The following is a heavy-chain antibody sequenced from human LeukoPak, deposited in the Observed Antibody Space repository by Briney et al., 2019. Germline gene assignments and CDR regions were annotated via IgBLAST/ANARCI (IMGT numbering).Heavy chain of an antibody. CDR2: INHSGST. V-gene: IGHV4-34*01. J-gene: IGHJ5*02. Sequence: PSETLSLTCAVYGGSFSGYYWSWIRQPPGKGLEWIGEINHSGSTNYNPSLKSRVTISVDTSKNQFSLKLSSVTAADTAVYYCAREVAATRSLLFDPWGQGTLVTVSS. CDR1: GGSFSGYY. D-gene: IGHD2-15*01. CDR3: AREVAATRSLLFDP.